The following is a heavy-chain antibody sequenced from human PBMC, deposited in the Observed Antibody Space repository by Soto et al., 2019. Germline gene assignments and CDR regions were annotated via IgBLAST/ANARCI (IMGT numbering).Heavy chain of an antibody. V-gene: IGHV4-30-4*01. CDR2: INYSANS. CDR3: ARVIPPRQDGYYYYDGMDV. CDR1: GGSISSGDYY. Sequence: SETLSLTCTVSGGSISSGDYYWSWIRQPPGKGLEWIGYINYSANSYYNPSLKSRVTISVDTSKKQFSLNLSSVTAADSAVYYCARVIPPRQDGYYYYDGMDVSGQGTKVTV. J-gene: IGHJ6*02. D-gene: IGHD2-21*01.